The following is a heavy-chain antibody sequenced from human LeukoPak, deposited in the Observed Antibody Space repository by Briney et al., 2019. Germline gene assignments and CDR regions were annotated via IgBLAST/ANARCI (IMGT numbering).Heavy chain of an antibody. J-gene: IGHJ4*02. V-gene: IGHV1-69*01. CDR1: GGTFSSYA. Sequence: SVKVSCKASGGTFSSYAISWVRQAPGQGLEWMGGIIPIFGTANYAQKFQGRVTITADESTSTAYMELSSLRSEDTAVYYCARGSLRYRSGGSCHYFDYWGQGTLVTVSS. CDR2: IIPIFGTA. CDR3: ARGSLRYRSGGSCHYFDY. D-gene: IGHD2-15*01.